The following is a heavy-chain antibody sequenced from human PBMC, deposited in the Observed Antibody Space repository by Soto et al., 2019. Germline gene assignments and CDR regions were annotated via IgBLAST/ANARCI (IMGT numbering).Heavy chain of an antibody. J-gene: IGHJ4*02. V-gene: IGHV4-39*02. D-gene: IGHD5-12*01. CDR1: GGSVNYNSYH. CDR2: IFYTGTT. Sequence: SETLSLTCSVSGGSVNYNSYHWGWIRQPPGQGLEWIGSIFYTGTTFYNPSLESRVTMSVDTSKNSFSLHLTSVTAAATAVYFCARLVVVATVANVWGQGTLVXV. CDR3: ARLVVVATVANV.